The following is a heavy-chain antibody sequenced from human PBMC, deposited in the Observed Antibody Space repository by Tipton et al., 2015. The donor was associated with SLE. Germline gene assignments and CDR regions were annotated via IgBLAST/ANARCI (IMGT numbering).Heavy chain of an antibody. J-gene: IGHJ3*02. CDR3: AKDIGITAVAGAAFDI. CDR2: IRYDGSNK. D-gene: IGHD6-19*01. Sequence: SLRLSCAASGFTFSSYGMHWVRQAPGKGLEWVAFIRYDGSNKYYADSVKGRFTISRDNSKNTLYLQMNSLRAEDTALYYCAKDIGITAVAGAAFDIWGQGTMVTVSS. CDR1: GFTFSSYG. V-gene: IGHV3-30*02.